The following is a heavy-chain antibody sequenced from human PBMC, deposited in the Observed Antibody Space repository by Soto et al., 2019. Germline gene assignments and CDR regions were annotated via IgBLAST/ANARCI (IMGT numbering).Heavy chain of an antibody. CDR1: GYTFTGYY. CDR2: INPNSGGP. J-gene: IGHJ4*02. V-gene: IGHV1-2*04. Sequence: QVQLVQSGAEVKKPGASVKVSCKASGYTFTGYYMPWVRQAPGQGLEWMGWINPNSGGPNYAQKFQGWVTMTRDTSISTAYMELSRLRSDDTAVYYWARAPTRSWFYFDYWGQGTLVTVSS. CDR3: ARAPTRSWFYFDY. D-gene: IGHD6-13*01.